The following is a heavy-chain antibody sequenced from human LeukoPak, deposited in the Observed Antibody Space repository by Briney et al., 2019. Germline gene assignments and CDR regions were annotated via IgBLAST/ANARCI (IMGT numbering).Heavy chain of an antibody. CDR2: IYHSGST. Sequence: SKTLSLTCTVSGYSISSGYYWGWIRQPPGKGLEWIGSIYHSGSTYYNPSLKGRVTISVDTSKNQFSLKLSSVTAADTAVYYCARDNSGYDFRDYWGQGTLVTVSS. D-gene: IGHD5-12*01. CDR1: GYSISSGYY. V-gene: IGHV4-38-2*02. CDR3: ARDNSGYDFRDY. J-gene: IGHJ4*02.